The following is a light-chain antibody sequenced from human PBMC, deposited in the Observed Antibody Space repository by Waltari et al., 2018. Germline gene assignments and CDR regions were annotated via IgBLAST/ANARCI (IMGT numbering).Light chain of an antibody. Sequence: QSALTQPASVSGSPGQSITIPCTGTSSDVGGHNHVSWYQQHPGQVPKLLIYDVDKWPSGVSHRFSASKSGNTASLTISGLQAEDEADYYCNSFTSTTTWVFGGGTRVTVL. V-gene: IGLV2-14*03. J-gene: IGLJ3*02. CDR1: SSDVGGHNH. CDR2: DVD. CDR3: NSFTSTTTWV.